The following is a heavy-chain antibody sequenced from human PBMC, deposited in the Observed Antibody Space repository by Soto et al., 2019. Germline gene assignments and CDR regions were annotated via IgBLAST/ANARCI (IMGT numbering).Heavy chain of an antibody. J-gene: IGHJ5*02. Sequence: KESGASEKVSCKVSGYTLTELSIHWVRQDQGKGLEWMGGFDPEDGETIYAQKFQGRVTMTEDTSTDTAYMELSSLRSEDTAVYYCATEDHSSSGWFDPWGQGTLVTVSS. CDR2: FDPEDGET. V-gene: IGHV1-24*01. CDR1: GYTLTELS. CDR3: ATEDHSSSGWFDP. D-gene: IGHD6-6*01.